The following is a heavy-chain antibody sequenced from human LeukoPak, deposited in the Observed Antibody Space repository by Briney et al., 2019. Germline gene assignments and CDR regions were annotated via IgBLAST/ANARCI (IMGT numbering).Heavy chain of an antibody. J-gene: IGHJ4*02. CDR1: GFTFSSYA. Sequence: GRSLRLSCAASGFTFSSYAMHWVRQAPGKGLEWVAVISYDGSNKYYADCVKGRFTISRDNSKNTLYPQMNSLRAEDTAVYYCARGPNYDYVWGSYRYYDYWGQGTLVTVSS. V-gene: IGHV3-30-3*01. CDR3: ARGPNYDYVWGSYRYYDY. D-gene: IGHD3-16*02. CDR2: ISYDGSNK.